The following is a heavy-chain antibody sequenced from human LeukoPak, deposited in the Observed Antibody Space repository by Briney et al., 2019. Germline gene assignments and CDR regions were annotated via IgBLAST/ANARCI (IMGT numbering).Heavy chain of an antibody. J-gene: IGHJ3*02. CDR3: ARFLRGDSDAFDI. V-gene: IGHV4-61*02. CDR1: GGSISSSSYY. CDR2: IYTSGST. D-gene: IGHD2-21*02. Sequence: PSETLSLTCTVSGGSISSSSYYWSWIRQPAGKGLEWIGRIYTSGSTNYNPSLKSRVTMSVDTSKNQFSLKLSSVTAADTAVYYCARFLRGDSDAFDIWGQGTMVTVSS.